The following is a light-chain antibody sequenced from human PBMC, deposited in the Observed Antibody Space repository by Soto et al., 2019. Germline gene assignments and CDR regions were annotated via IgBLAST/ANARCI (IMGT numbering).Light chain of an antibody. CDR1: QNINNY. J-gene: IGKJ2*01. V-gene: IGKV1-33*01. CDR3: QQYNSYSRYT. Sequence: DIQMTQSPSSLSASVGDRVTITCQASQNINNYLNWYQQKPGRAPKLLIYDASNLEAGVPSRFRGSGSGTEFTLTISSLQPDDFATYYCQQYNSYSRYTFGQGTKLEIK. CDR2: DAS.